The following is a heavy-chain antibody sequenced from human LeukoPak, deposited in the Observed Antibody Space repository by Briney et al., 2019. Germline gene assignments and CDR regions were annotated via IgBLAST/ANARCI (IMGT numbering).Heavy chain of an antibody. Sequence: GASVKVSCKASGYTFTGYYMRWVRQAPGQGLEWMGRINPNSGGTNYAQKFQGRVTMTRDTSISTAYMELSRLRSDDTAVYYCARVTYYYDSTFGYWGQGTLVTVSS. D-gene: IGHD3-22*01. CDR2: INPNSGGT. CDR1: GYTFTGYY. J-gene: IGHJ4*02. V-gene: IGHV1-2*06. CDR3: ARVTYYYDSTFGY.